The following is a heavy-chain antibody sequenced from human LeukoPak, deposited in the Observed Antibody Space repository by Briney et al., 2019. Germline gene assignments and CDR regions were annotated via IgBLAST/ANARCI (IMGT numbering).Heavy chain of an antibody. D-gene: IGHD6-19*01. V-gene: IGHV3-23*01. CDR3: AKWKEGPVADFDC. J-gene: IGHJ4*02. CDR1: GFTFTTYA. Sequence: GGSLRLSCAASGFTFTTYAMTWVRQAPGKGLEWLSAISASGGNTYCAASVKGRFTTSRDNSKNTVYLQMNSLKAEDTAEYYCAKWKEGPVADFDCWGQGTLVTVSA. CDR2: ISASGGNT.